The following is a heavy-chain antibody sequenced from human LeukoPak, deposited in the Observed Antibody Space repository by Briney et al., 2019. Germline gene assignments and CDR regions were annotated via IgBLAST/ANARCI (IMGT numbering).Heavy chain of an antibody. D-gene: IGHD2-8*01. Sequence: GGSLRLSCAASVFTFSSYSMNWVRQAPGKGLEWVSYISSSSSTIYYADSVKGRFTISRDHAKNSLYLQMNSLSAEDTAVYYCAREKWGFDYWGQGTLVTVSS. V-gene: IGHV3-48*01. CDR1: VFTFSSYS. CDR2: ISSSSSTI. J-gene: IGHJ4*02. CDR3: AREKWGFDY.